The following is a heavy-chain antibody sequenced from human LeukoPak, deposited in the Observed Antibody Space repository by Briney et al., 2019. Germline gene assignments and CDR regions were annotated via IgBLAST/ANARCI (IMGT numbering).Heavy chain of an antibody. CDR2: IEEDGSEK. J-gene: IGHJ4*02. CDR3: ARDLGRYLDYFDY. CDR1: GFTFCSYA. Sequence: GGALRLSCAASGFTFCSYAMSWGRQAPGKGLEWVAKIEEDGSEKHYVDSVKGRFPLSRDNAKNSQFLQMSNLRDQETAVYYCARDLGRYLDYFDYWGQGTLVTVSS. V-gene: IGHV3-7*01. D-gene: IGHD3-9*01.